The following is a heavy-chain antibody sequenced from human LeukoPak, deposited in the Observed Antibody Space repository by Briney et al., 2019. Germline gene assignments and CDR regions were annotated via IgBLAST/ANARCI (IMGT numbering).Heavy chain of an antibody. CDR3: AKWGDYDILTGYYDSDY. V-gene: IGHV3-23*01. D-gene: IGHD3-9*01. CDR1: GFAFTSYA. CDR2: VSGRDDST. J-gene: IGHJ4*02. Sequence: GGSLRLSCAASGFAFTSYALSWVRQAPGKGLEWVSAVSGRDDSTYYADSVKGRFTISRDNSKNTLYLQMNSLRAEDTAVYYCAKWGDYDILTGYYDSDYWGQGTLVTVSS.